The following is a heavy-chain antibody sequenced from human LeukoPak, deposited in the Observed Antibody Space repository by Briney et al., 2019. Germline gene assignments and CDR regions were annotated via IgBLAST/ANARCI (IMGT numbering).Heavy chain of an antibody. D-gene: IGHD6-19*01. J-gene: IGHJ4*02. Sequence: SETLSLTCTVSGGSISSYYWSWIRQPAGKGLEWIGRIYASGSTNYNPSLKSRVTMSVDTSKNQFSLKLSSVTAADTALYYCARESGVKKEYSSGWLYWYYFDYWGQGTLVTVSS. V-gene: IGHV4-4*07. CDR3: ARESGVKKEYSSGWLYWYYFDY. CDR2: IYASGST. CDR1: GGSISSYY.